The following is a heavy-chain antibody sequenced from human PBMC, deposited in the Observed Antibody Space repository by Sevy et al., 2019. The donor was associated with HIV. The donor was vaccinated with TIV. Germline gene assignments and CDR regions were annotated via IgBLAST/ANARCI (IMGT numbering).Heavy chain of an antibody. J-gene: IGHJ4*02. D-gene: IGHD5-18*01. Sequence: GGSLRLSCAASGFTFSSYAMSWVRQAPGKGLEWVSAISGSGGSTYYADSVKGRFTISRDNSKIKRYLQMNSLRAEDTAVYYCAKSPWRAMVTHCFDYWGQGTLVTVSS. CDR1: GFTFSSYA. CDR2: ISGSGGST. CDR3: AKSPWRAMVTHCFDY. V-gene: IGHV3-23*01.